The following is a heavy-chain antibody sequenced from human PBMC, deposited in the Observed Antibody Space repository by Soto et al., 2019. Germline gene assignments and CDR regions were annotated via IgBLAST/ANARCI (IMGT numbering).Heavy chain of an antibody. D-gene: IGHD2-15*01. Sequence: EVQLAESGGGLVQPGGSLRLSCAASGFTFSDHYMDWVRQAPGKGLEWVGRSRDKVHSHTTEYAASVKGRFTISRGDSENSLYLPMNSLKTEDTAVYYCARGVVSTCYFDYWGQGTLVTVSS. CDR3: ARGVVSTCYFDY. CDR1: GFTFSDHY. V-gene: IGHV3-72*01. CDR2: SRDKVHSHTT. J-gene: IGHJ4*02.